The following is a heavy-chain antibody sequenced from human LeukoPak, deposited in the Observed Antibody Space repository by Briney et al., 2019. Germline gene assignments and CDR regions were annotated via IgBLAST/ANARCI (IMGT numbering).Heavy chain of an antibody. CDR2: IYYSGST. D-gene: IGHD3-10*01. V-gene: IGHV4-59*01. CDR3: ARGLLDYYAHQDYAFDI. CDR1: GDSISSYY. Sequence: NPSETLSLTCSVSGDSISSYYWSWIRQPPGKGLECIVYIYYSGSTNYNPSLKSRVTISVDTSKNQFSLKLSSVTAADTAVYYCARGLLDYYAHQDYAFDIWGQGTMVTVA. J-gene: IGHJ3*02.